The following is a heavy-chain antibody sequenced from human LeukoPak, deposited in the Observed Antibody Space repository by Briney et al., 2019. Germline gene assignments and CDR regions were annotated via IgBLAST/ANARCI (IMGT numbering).Heavy chain of an antibody. CDR1: GFTFSSYA. Sequence: GSLRLSCAASGFTFSSYAMSWVRQAPGKGLEWIGEINHSGSTNYNPSLKSRVTISVDTSKNQFSLKLSSVTAADTAVYYCARHGRIAAAGTTGLAYYYYYMDVWGKGTTVTISS. V-gene: IGHV4-34*01. CDR3: ARHGRIAAAGTTGLAYYYYYMDV. J-gene: IGHJ6*03. D-gene: IGHD6-13*01. CDR2: INHSGST.